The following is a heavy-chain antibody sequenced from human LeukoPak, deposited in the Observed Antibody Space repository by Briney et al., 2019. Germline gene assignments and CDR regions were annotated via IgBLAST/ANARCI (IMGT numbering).Heavy chain of an antibody. Sequence: SETLSLTCTVSGGSISSYYWSWIRQPAGKGLEWIGRIYTSGSTNYNPSLKSRVTVSIDTSKNQFSLKLSSLTAADTATYFCARHGLGRGVYITRQYNYYMDVWGTGTTVIVSS. CDR1: GGSISSYY. CDR3: ARHGLGRGVYITRQYNYYMDV. V-gene: IGHV4-4*07. CDR2: IYTSGST. D-gene: IGHD3-10*01. J-gene: IGHJ6*04.